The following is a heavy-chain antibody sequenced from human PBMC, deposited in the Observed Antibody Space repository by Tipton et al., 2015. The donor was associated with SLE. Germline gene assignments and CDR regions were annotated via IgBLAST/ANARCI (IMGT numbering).Heavy chain of an antibody. D-gene: IGHD6-25*01. J-gene: IGHJ2*01. CDR2: IFDNGNS. V-gene: IGHV4-59*01. CDR3: ARVIRADWYFDL. Sequence: LRLSCTVSGASMSGYYWSWIRQSPGKGLEWIGYIFDNGNSNYNPSLKSRVTISIDTSKNQFSLRLTSLTAADTAVYYCARVIRADWYFDLWGRGTLVTVSS. CDR1: GASMSGYY.